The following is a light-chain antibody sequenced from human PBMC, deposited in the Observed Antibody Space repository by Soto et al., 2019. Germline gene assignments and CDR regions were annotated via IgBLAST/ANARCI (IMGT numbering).Light chain of an antibody. CDR1: TGAVTTGHY. CDR3: LLSYRGVGV. Sequence: QAVVTQEPSLTVSPGGTVTLTCGSNTGAVTTGHYPYWFQQKPGQAPRTLIYDTNNKHSWTPALFSGSLLGGKAALTLSGAQPEDEADYYCLLSYRGVGVFGGGTKLTVL. V-gene: IGLV7-46*01. CDR2: DTN. J-gene: IGLJ2*01.